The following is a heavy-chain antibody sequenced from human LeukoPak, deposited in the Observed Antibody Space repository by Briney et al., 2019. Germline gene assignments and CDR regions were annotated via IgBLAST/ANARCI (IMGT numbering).Heavy chain of an antibody. CDR2: IYYSGST. CDR3: ARAIPAAGTARGWFDP. Sequence: PSETLSLTCTVSGGSISSSSYYWGWIRQPPGKGLEWIGSIYYSGSTYYNPSLKSRVTISVDTSKNQFSLKLSSVTAADTAVYYCARAIPAAGTARGWFDPWGQGTLVTVSS. CDR1: GGSISSSSYY. D-gene: IGHD6-13*01. V-gene: IGHV4-39*01. J-gene: IGHJ5*02.